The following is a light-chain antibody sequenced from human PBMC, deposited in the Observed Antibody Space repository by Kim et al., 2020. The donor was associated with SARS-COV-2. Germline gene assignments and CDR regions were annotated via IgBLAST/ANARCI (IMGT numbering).Light chain of an antibody. J-gene: IGKJ5*01. Sequence: IQLTQSPSTLSASVGDRVTISCQASQNVRKFLNWYQQKPGKAPNLLIYDASSLHTGVPSRFSGSGSGTDFTFTITSLRPEDIATYYCQHYDSLPISFGQGTRLEIK. V-gene: IGKV1-33*01. CDR1: QNVRKF. CDR2: DAS. CDR3: QHYDSLPIS.